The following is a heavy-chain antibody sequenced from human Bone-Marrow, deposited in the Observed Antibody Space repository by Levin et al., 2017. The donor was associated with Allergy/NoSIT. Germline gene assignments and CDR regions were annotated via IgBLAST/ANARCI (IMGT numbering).Heavy chain of an antibody. CDR2: IYYSGST. J-gene: IGHJ4*02. D-gene: IGHD3-10*01. CDR3: ASLSYYYGAGTHPDEDY. CDR1: GASITSGDHY. Sequence: SEPLSLPFSVSGASITSGDHYWSWIRQSPFPFLEWIGYIYYSGSTYYNPSLMTRITISLDPSKNHFSLKLRSVTVADTAVYYCASLSYYYGAGTHPDEDYWGQGALVIVSS. V-gene: IGHV4-30-4*01.